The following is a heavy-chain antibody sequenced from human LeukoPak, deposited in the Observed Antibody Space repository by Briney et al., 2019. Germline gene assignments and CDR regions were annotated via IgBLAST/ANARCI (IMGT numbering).Heavy chain of an antibody. V-gene: IGHV1-69*05. Sequence: GASVKVSFKASGGTFSSYAISWVRQAPGQGVEWMGGIIPIFGTANYAQKFQGRVTITTDESTSTAYMELSSLRSEDTAVYYCARLRGTRGDYYYYMDVWGKGTTVTVSS. CDR3: ARLRGTRGDYYYYMDV. D-gene: IGHD1-14*01. CDR2: IIPIFGTA. CDR1: GGTFSSYA. J-gene: IGHJ6*03.